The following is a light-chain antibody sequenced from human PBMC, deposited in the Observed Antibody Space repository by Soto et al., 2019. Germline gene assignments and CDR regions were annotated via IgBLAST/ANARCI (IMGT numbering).Light chain of an antibody. CDR3: QQSYSSPLT. V-gene: IGKV1-5*01. Sequence: DIQMTQSPSTLSASVGDRVTITCRASHSISSWLAWYQQKPGKAPNLLIYAASTLESGVPSRFSGSGSGTEFTLTISSLQPEDFATYYCQQSYSSPLTFGGGTKVDIK. CDR2: AAS. J-gene: IGKJ4*01. CDR1: HSISSW.